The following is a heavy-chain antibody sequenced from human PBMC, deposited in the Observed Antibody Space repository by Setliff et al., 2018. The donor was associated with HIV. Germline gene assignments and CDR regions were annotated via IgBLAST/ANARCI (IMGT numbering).Heavy chain of an antibody. Sequence: SETLSLTCAVSGDSISSSIYYWGWIRQPPGRGLEWIGSVYYGGSTYYNPSLKSRVTISVDTSKNQFSLKLSSVTAADTAVYYCARGNFNYWGQGTLVTVSS. V-gene: IGHV4-39*01. D-gene: IGHD3-16*01. CDR2: VYYGGST. CDR3: ARGNFNY. CDR1: GDSISSSIYY. J-gene: IGHJ4*02.